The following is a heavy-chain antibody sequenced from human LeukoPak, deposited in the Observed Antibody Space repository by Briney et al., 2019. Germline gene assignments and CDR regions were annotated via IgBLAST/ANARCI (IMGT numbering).Heavy chain of an antibody. Sequence: SETLSLTCTVSSGFIGNYYWSWVRQPPGKGLECIAYIHYAGSAGYSPSLKSRVTISVDTSKNQFSLKLRSVTAADTAVYYCARFDCFGASCHFDHWGQGTLVPVSS. CDR3: ARFDCFGASCHFDH. V-gene: IGHV4-59*08. J-gene: IGHJ4*02. CDR2: IHYAGSA. D-gene: IGHD2-2*01. CDR1: SGFIGNYY.